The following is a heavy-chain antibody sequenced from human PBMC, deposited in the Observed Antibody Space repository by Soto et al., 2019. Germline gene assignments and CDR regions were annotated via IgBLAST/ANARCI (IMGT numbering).Heavy chain of an antibody. V-gene: IGHV1-69*02. D-gene: IGHD3-10*01. CDR3: ARGTMVRGVIIPRFDP. J-gene: IGHJ5*02. CDR2: IIPILGIA. CDR1: GGTFSSYT. Sequence: QVQLVQSGAEVKKPGSSVKVSCKASGGTFSSYTISWVRQAPGQGLEWMGRIIPILGIANYAQKFQGRVTITADKSTSTAYMELSSLRSEDTAMYYCARGTMVRGVIIPRFDPWGQGTLVTVSS.